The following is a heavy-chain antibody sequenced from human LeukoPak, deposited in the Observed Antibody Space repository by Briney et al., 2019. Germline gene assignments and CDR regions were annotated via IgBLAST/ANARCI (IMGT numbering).Heavy chain of an antibody. J-gene: IGHJ4*02. Sequence: ASVKVSCKASGYTFTSYGISWVRQAPGQGLEWMGWISGYSGNTNYVQKFQGRVTMATDTSTTTVYMELRSLRSDDTAVYYCARDIATVVHQEWGQGTLVTVSS. CDR3: ARDIATVVHQE. CDR1: GYTFTSYG. V-gene: IGHV1-18*01. CDR2: ISGYSGNT. D-gene: IGHD4-23*01.